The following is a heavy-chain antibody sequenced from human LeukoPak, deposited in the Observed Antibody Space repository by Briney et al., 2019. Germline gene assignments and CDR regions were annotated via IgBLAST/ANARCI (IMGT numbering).Heavy chain of an antibody. Sequence: GGSLRLSCAASGFTFSSYWMSWVRQAPGKGLEWVANIKQDGSERYYVDSVKGRFTISRDNAKNSLYLQMNSLRAEDTAVYYCARGYDFWSGYYFDYWGQGTLVTVSS. V-gene: IGHV3-7*01. J-gene: IGHJ4*02. CDR1: GFTFSSYW. CDR2: IKQDGSER. CDR3: ARGYDFWSGYYFDY. D-gene: IGHD3-3*01.